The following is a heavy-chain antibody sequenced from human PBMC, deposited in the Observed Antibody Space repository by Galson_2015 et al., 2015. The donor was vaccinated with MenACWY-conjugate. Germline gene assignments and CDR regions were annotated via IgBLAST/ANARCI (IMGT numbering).Heavy chain of an antibody. CDR3: AKTRGASFSFDS. CDR1: GFIFNTYW. CDR2: INPGGSST. Sequence: SLRLSCAASGFIFNTYWMHWVRQAPGKGLVWVSRINPGGSSTTYADSVKDRFTISRDNAKNTLYLQMNSLRPEDTAVFYCAKTRGASFSFDSWGQGPLVTVPS. J-gene: IGHJ4*02. V-gene: IGHV3-74*01. D-gene: IGHD1-26*01.